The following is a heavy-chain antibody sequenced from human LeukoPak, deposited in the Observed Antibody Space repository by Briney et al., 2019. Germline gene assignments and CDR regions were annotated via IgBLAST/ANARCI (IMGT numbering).Heavy chain of an antibody. D-gene: IGHD2-2*01. CDR1: GHSISSGYY. CDR2: IYHSGST. CDR3: ARRVVVPGSMGFDP. J-gene: IGHJ5*02. V-gene: IGHV4-38-2*01. Sequence: PSETLSLTCAVSGHSISSGYYWGWIRRPPGKGLEWIGSIYHSGSTYYNPSLKSRVTISVDTSKNQFSLKLSSVTAADTAVYYCARRVVVPGSMGFDPWGQGTLVTVSS.